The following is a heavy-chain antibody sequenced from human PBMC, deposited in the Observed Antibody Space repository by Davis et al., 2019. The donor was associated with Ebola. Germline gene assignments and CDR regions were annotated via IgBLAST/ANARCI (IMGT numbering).Heavy chain of an antibody. D-gene: IGHD3-3*01. CDR3: ARDFDFWSGYLSTYFDY. CDR2: ISAYNGNT. CDR1: GYTFTSYG. V-gene: IGHV1-18*04. Sequence: AASVKVSCKASGYTFTSYGISWVRQAPGQGLEWMGWISAYNGNTNYAQKLQGRVTMTTDTSTSTAYMELSRLRSDDTAVYYCARDFDFWSGYLSTYFDYWGQGTLVTVSS. J-gene: IGHJ4*02.